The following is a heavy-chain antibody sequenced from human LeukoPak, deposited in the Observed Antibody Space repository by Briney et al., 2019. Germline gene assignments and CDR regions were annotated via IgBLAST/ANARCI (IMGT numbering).Heavy chain of an antibody. CDR1: GYSIDNGYY. J-gene: IGHJ4*02. D-gene: IGHD3-22*01. V-gene: IGHV4-38-2*02. CDR3: ARLVYYDSSGYYSQYYFDY. Sequence: SGTLSLTCSVSGYSIDNGYYWAWIRQPPGQGLEWIGSIYHSGSAYYNPSLKSRVTISVDTSKNQFSLKLSSVTAADTAVYYCARLVYYDSSGYYSQYYFDYWGQGTLVTVSS. CDR2: IYHSGSA.